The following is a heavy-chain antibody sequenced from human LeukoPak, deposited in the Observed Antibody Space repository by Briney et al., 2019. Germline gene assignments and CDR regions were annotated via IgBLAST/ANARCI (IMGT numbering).Heavy chain of an antibody. CDR3: ARDSYSSGSTFDY. J-gene: IGHJ4*02. CDR1: GFTFSNYW. D-gene: IGHD6-19*01. CDR2: INSDGSTT. V-gene: IGHV3-74*01. Sequence: GGSLRLSCAASGFTFSNYWMHWVRQAPGNGLVWVPLINSDGSTTNYADSVKGRFTISRDNAKNTLYLHMNSLRVEDTAVYYCARDSYSSGSTFDYWGQGTLVTVSS.